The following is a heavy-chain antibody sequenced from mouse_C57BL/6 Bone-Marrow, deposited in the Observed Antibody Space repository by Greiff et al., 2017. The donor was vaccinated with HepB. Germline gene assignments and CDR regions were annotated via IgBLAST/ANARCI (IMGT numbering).Heavy chain of an antibody. CDR2: ISTGGSNT. CDR3: ARQEAAHSTFAY. CDR1: GYTFTDYY. D-gene: IGHD6-1*01. V-gene: IGHV5-12*01. Sequence: EVQLVESGGGLVQPGGSLKLSCAASGYTFTDYYMYWVRQTPEKRLEWVAYISTGGSNTYYPHTVKGRFTISRDNAKSTLYLQMSRLKSEDTAVYYCARQEAAHSTFAYWGQGTLVTVSA. J-gene: IGHJ3*01.